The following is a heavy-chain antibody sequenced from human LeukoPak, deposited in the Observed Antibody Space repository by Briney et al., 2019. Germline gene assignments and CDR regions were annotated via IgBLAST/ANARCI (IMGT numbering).Heavy chain of an antibody. CDR3: AKAPPDCNSVSCYADY. D-gene: IGHD2-2*01. CDR2: ISYDGSNK. CDR1: GFTFSRYG. Sequence: PGGSLRLSCAASGFTFSRYGMHWVRQAPGKGLEWVAIISYDGSNKYYADSVKGRFTISRGNSKNTLYLQMNGLRAEDTAVYYCAKAPPDCNSVSCYADYWGQGTLVTVSS. V-gene: IGHV3-30*18. J-gene: IGHJ4*02.